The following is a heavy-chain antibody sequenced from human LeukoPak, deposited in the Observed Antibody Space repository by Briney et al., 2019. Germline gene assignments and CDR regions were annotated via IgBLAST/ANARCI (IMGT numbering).Heavy chain of an antibody. Sequence: SETLSLTCTVSGGSISSYYWNWIRQPPGKGLEWIGYIYYSGSNNYNPSLKSRVSISVDTSKNQFCLKLSSVAAADTDVYYCARFPSNYDILTGYRGDPFDLWGRGTLVTVSS. CDR1: GGSISSYY. CDR3: ARFPSNYDILTGYRGDPFDL. J-gene: IGHJ2*01. V-gene: IGHV4-59*01. D-gene: IGHD3-9*01. CDR2: IYYSGSN.